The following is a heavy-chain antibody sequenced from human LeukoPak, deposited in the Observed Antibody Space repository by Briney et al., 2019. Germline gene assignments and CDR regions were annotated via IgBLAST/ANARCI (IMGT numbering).Heavy chain of an antibody. CDR3: ARYYYYGSGSFDY. Sequence: PGGSLRLSCAASGFTFSVAAMTWVRQAPGKGLEWVSLIGASGESTYYADSVKGRFTISRDNSKNMLYLQMNSLRAEDTAVYYCARYYYYGSGSFDYWGQGTLVTVSS. CDR2: IGASGEST. D-gene: IGHD3-10*01. V-gene: IGHV3-23*01. CDR1: GFTFSVAA. J-gene: IGHJ4*02.